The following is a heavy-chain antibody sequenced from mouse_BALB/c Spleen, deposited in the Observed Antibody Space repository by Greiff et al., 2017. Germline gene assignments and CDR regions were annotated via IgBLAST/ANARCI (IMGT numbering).Heavy chain of an antibody. V-gene: IGHV1S29*02. CDR1: GYTFTDYN. CDR2: IYPYNGVT. D-gene: IGHD1-1*01. Sequence: VQLQQSGPELVKPGASVKISCKASGYTFTDYNMHWVKQSHGKSLEWIGYIYPYNGVTGYNQKFKSKATLTVDNSSSTAYMELRSLTSEDSAVYYCALYGSTPFAYWGQGTLVTVSA. J-gene: IGHJ3*01. CDR3: ALYGSTPFAY.